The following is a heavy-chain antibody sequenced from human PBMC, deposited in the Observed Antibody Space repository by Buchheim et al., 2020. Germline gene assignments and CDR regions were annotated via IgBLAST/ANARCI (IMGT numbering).Heavy chain of an antibody. J-gene: IGHJ6*02. CDR3: ARVDGYTSSSGNNYYYYGMDV. V-gene: IGHV3-11*01. D-gene: IGHD6-6*01. CDR1: GFTFSDFY. CDR2: ISTGGGGTTI. Sequence: QVQLVESGGGLVKPGGSLRLSCAASGFTFSDFYMSWIRQAPGKGLEWVSYISTGGGGTTIYYAGSVKGRFTISRDNAKNSLYLHMNSLRAEDTAVYYCARVDGYTSSSGNNYYYYGMDVWGQGTT.